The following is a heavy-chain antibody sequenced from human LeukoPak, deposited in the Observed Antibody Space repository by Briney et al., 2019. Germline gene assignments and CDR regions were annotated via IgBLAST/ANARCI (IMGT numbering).Heavy chain of an antibody. CDR2: IYYSGST. Sequence: SETLSLTCTVSGGSISSYYWSWIRQPPGKGLEWIGYIYYSGSTNYNPSLKSRVTISVDTSKNQFSLKLSSVTAADTAVYYCARDSDYGDYIPYFDYWGQGTLVTVSS. J-gene: IGHJ4*02. CDR1: GGSISSYY. V-gene: IGHV4-59*01. CDR3: ARDSDYGDYIPYFDY. D-gene: IGHD4-17*01.